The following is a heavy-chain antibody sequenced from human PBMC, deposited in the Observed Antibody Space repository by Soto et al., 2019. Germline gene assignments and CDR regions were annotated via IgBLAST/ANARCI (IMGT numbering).Heavy chain of an antibody. CDR2: IYYSGST. CDR3: ARLNGRFPAAAISYYYFPFMDV. V-gene: IGHV4-59*08. J-gene: IGHJ6*03. Sequence: FYWSRIIKNPRKGLEWIGYIYYSGSTNYNPSLKSRVTISVDTSKNQFSLKLSSVTAADTAVYYCARLNGRFPAAAISYYYFPFMDVWGKGTTVTVSS. CDR1: FY. D-gene: IGHD2-2*01.